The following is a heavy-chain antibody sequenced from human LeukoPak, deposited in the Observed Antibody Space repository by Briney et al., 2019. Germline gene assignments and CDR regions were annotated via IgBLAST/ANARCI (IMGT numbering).Heavy chain of an antibody. D-gene: IGHD6-13*01. J-gene: IGHJ4*02. Sequence: PSETLSLTCTVSGGPIDRHYWSWIRQPPGKGLEWIGYVFYPGSTNYNPSLKSRVTMSLDTSRDQFSLRLTSVIAADTAIYYCASRPAGSTWYGVFDYWSQGTLVTVSS. CDR2: VFYPGST. V-gene: IGHV4-59*11. CDR3: ASRPAGSTWYGVFDY. CDR1: GGPIDRHY.